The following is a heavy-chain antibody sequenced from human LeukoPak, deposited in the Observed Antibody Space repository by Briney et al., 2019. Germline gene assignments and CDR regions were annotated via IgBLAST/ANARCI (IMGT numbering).Heavy chain of an antibody. V-gene: IGHV3-23*01. D-gene: IGHD3-16*02. CDR3: AKADDYVWGGYRYTGGGGLDY. J-gene: IGHJ4*02. CDR1: GFTFSSYA. Sequence: PGGSLRLSCAASGFTFSSYAMSWVRQAPGKGLEWVSAISGSGGSTYYADSVKGRFTISRDNSKNTLYLQMNSLRAEDTAVYYCAKADDYVWGGYRYTGGGGLDYWGQGTLVTVSS. CDR2: ISGSGGST.